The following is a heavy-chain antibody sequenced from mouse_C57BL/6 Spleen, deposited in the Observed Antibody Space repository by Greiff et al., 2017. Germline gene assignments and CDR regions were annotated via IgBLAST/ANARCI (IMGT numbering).Heavy chain of an antibody. Sequence: QVQLQQSGAELARPGASVKLSCKASGYTFTSYGISWVKQRTGQGLEWIGEIYPRSGNTYYNEKFKGKATLTADKSSSTAYMELRSLTSEDSAVYFCARVTTVVGGAMDYWGQGTSVIVSS. D-gene: IGHD1-1*01. J-gene: IGHJ4*01. CDR3: ARVTTVVGGAMDY. V-gene: IGHV1-81*01. CDR1: GYTFTSYG. CDR2: IYPRSGNT.